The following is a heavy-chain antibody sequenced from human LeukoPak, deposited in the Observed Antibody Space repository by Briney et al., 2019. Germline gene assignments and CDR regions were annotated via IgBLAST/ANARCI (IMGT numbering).Heavy chain of an antibody. V-gene: IGHV3-30*02. D-gene: IGHD2-15*01. Sequence: GGSLRLSCAASGFTFSSYGMHWVRQAPGKGLEWVAFIRYDGSNKYYADSVKGRFTISRDNAKNSLYLQMNSLRAEDTAVYYCASYCSGGSCYRGAFDIWGQGTMVTVTS. CDR2: IRYDGSNK. CDR1: GFTFSSYG. CDR3: ASYCSGGSCYRGAFDI. J-gene: IGHJ3*02.